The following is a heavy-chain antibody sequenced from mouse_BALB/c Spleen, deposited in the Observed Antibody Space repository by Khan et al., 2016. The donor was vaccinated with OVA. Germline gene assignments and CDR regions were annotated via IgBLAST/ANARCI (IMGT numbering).Heavy chain of an antibody. V-gene: IGHV3-2*02. D-gene: IGHD1-2*01. J-gene: IGHJ2*01. CDR2: ISYSGST. CDR3: ARTARIKY. CDR1: GYSITSGYG. Sequence: VQLKESGPGLVKPSQSLSLTCTVTGYSITSGYGWNWIRQFPGNKLEWMGYISYSGSTNYNPSLYSRISITRDTSKNQFFLQLNSVTTEDTAAYYSARTARIKYWGQGTTLTVAS.